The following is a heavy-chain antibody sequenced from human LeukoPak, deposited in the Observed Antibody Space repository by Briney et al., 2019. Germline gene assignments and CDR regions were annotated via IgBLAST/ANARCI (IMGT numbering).Heavy chain of an antibody. D-gene: IGHD3-10*01. CDR1: GGSFSGYY. CDR2: INHSGST. V-gene: IGHV4-34*01. CDR3: ARGMKYYGSGSYYNWFDP. Sequence: SETLSLTCAVYGGSFSGYYWSWIRQPPGKGLEWIGEINHSGSTNYNPSLKSRVTISVDTSKNQFSLKLSSVTAADTAVYYCARGMKYYGSGSYYNWFDPWGQGTLVTVSS. J-gene: IGHJ5*02.